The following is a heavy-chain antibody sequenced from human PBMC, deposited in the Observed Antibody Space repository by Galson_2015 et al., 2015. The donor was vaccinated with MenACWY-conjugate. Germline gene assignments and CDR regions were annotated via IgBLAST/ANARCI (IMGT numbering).Heavy chain of an antibody. CDR1: GFTFSSYA. CDR2: ISYDGSNK. D-gene: IGHD1-26*01. Sequence: SLRLSCAASGFTFSSYAMHWVRQAPGKGLEWVAVISYDGSNKYYADSVKGRFTISRDNSKNTLYVQMNSLRAEDTAVYYCARGRGWETLRKSPFDYWGQGTLVTVSS. V-gene: IGHV3-30-3*01. J-gene: IGHJ4*02. CDR3: ARGRGWETLRKSPFDY.